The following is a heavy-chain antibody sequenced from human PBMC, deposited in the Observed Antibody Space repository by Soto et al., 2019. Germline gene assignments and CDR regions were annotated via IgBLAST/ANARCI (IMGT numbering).Heavy chain of an antibody. J-gene: IGHJ4*02. V-gene: IGHV3-72*01. D-gene: IGHD2-21*02. Sequence: EVQLVESGGGLVQPGGSLRLSCEGSGFTFSGHYMDWVRQAPGKGLEWLGRIRNKPNGHTTAYAASGKGRFTISRDDSQNLVYLQMNSLKSEDTALYYCSTTVITAPLFEYWGQGTLVAVSS. CDR3: STTVITAPLFEY. CDR2: IRNKPNGHTT. CDR1: GFTFSGHY.